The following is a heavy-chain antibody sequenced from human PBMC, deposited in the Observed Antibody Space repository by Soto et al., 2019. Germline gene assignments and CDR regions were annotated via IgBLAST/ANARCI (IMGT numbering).Heavy chain of an antibody. CDR1: GGSISSYY. D-gene: IGHD4-17*01. CDR3: AYGDSRGPFDS. V-gene: IGHV4-59*01. Sequence: SETLSRTCTGSGGSISSYYWSWVRQPPGKGLEWIGYIYNSGSTNYNPSLKSRVTISVDTSKNQFSLKLSSVTAADTAVYYCAYGDSRGPFDSWGQGTLVTVPQ. J-gene: IGHJ4*02. CDR2: IYNSGST.